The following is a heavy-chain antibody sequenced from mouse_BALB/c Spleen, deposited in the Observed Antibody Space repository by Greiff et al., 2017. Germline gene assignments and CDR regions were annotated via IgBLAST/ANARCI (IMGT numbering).Heavy chain of an antibody. CDR2: IWAGGST. V-gene: IGHV2-9*02. Sequence: VKVVESGPGLVAPSQSLSITCTVSGFSLTSYGVHWVRQPPGKGLEWLGVIWAGGSTNYNSALMSRLSISKDNSKSQVFLKMNSLQTDDTAMYYCARDNYGSRPWFAYWGQGTLVTVSA. CDR1: GFSLTSYG. CDR3: ARDNYGSRPWFAY. D-gene: IGHD1-1*01. J-gene: IGHJ3*01.